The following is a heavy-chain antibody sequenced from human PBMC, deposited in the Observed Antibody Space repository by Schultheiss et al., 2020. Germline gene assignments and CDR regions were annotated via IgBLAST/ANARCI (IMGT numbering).Heavy chain of an antibody. CDR1: GFTFSSYG. CDR2: ISWNSVSI. J-gene: IGHJ4*02. CDR3: ARGVAVAGNRPYYFDY. D-gene: IGHD6-19*01. Sequence: SLTISCAAAGFTFSSYGMHWVRQAPGKGLEWVSGISWNSVSIGYADSVKGRFTISRDNAKNSLYLQMDRLRAEDRAVYYCARGVAVAGNRPYYFDYWGQGTLVTIYS. V-gene: IGHV3-9*01.